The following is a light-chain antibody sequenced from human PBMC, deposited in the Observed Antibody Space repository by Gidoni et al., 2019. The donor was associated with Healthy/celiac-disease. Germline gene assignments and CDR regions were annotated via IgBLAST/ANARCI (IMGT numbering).Light chain of an antibody. V-gene: IGLV2-23*02. CDR1: SSDGGSYNL. CDR2: EVS. Sequence: QAALTQPASVSGSPGQSNTISRTGTSSDGGSYNLVSWSQQHPGKAPKLMIYEVSKRPPGVSNRFSGSKSGNTASLTISGLQAEDEADYYCCSYAGSSTVVFGGGTKLTVL. J-gene: IGLJ2*01. CDR3: CSYAGSSTVV.